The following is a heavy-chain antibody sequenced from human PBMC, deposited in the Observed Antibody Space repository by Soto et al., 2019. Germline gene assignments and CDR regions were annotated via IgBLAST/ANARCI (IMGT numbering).Heavy chain of an antibody. Sequence: GGSLRLSCAASGFTFSSYEMNWVRQAPGKGLEWVSYISSSGSTIYYADSVKGRFTISRDNAKNSLYLQMNSLRAEDTAVYYCARDYSNAYYYYGMDVWGQGTTVTVSS. D-gene: IGHD1-26*01. CDR2: ISSSGSTI. CDR3: ARDYSNAYYYYGMDV. V-gene: IGHV3-48*03. J-gene: IGHJ6*02. CDR1: GFTFSSYE.